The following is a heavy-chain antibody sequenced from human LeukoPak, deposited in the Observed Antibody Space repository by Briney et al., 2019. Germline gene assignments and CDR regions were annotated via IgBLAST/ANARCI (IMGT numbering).Heavy chain of an antibody. V-gene: IGHV3-74*01. CDR2: INGDGSTT. Sequence: GGSLRVSCAASGFTWSAYWMHWVRQVPGKGLLWVSCINGDGSTTNYAESVKGRFVISRDNAKNTVYLQMNSLRAEDTAVYYCAKDLELTYYDSSGHDYWGQGTLVTVSS. J-gene: IGHJ4*02. CDR3: AKDLELTYYDSSGHDY. D-gene: IGHD3-22*01. CDR1: GFTWSAYW.